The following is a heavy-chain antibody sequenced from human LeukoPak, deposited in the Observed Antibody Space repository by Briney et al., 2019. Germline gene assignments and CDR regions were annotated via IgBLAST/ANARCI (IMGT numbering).Heavy chain of an antibody. V-gene: IGHV4-61*02. Sequence: PSETLSLTCTVSGGSISSGSYYWSWIRQPAGKGLEWIGRTYTSGSTNYNPSLKSRVTISVDTSKNQFSLKLSSVTAADTAMYYCAREDQYGDYQYYFDYWGQGTLVTVSS. CDR3: AREDQYGDYQYYFDY. D-gene: IGHD4-17*01. J-gene: IGHJ4*02. CDR2: TYTSGST. CDR1: GGSISSGSYY.